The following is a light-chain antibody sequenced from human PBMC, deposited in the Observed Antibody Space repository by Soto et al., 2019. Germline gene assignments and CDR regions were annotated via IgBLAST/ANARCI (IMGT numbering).Light chain of an antibody. CDR1: QSPVYSDGKTY. CDR3: MQGTHWPYT. Sequence: DVVMTQSPLSLPVTLGQSASISCRSSQSPVYSDGKTYLTWFQQRPGESPGRLIYKVSNRDSEVADRFSCSGSGSDFTLKISRVEAEDVGVYYCMQGTHWPYTLGPGTKLEIK. J-gene: IGKJ2*01. CDR2: KVS. V-gene: IGKV2-30*01.